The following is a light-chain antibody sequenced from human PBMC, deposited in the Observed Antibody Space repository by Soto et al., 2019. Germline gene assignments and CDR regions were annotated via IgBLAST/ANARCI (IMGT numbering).Light chain of an antibody. CDR1: QSVSSDY. J-gene: IGKJ1*01. V-gene: IGKV3-20*01. CDR3: QQYNTSPWT. Sequence: DIVLTQSPGTLSLSPGERATLSCRASQSVSSDYLAWYQQKPGRAPRLLIYATSSRATGIPDRCSGSGYGTDFTLTISRLEPEDFAVYFCQQYNTSPWTCGQGTTVEIK. CDR2: ATS.